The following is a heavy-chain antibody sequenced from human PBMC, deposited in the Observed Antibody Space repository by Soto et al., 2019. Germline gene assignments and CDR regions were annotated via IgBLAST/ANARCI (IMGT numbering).Heavy chain of an antibody. CDR1: GFTFSSYA. V-gene: IGHV3-30-3*01. Sequence: GGSLRLSCAASGFTFSSYAMHWVRQAPGKGLEWVAVISYDGSNKYYADSVKGRFTISRDNSKNTLYLQMNSLRAEDTAVYYCARDLRFSDDYGDFRDYWGQGXLVTVYS. CDR3: ARDLRFSDDYGDFRDY. J-gene: IGHJ4*02. D-gene: IGHD4-17*01. CDR2: ISYDGSNK.